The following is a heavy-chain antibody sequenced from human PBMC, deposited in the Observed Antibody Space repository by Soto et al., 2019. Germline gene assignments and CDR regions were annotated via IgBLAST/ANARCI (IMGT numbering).Heavy chain of an antibody. Sequence: QAHLEQSGAELKRPGASVKVSCKASGYTFSDFDINWLRQASGQGPEWMGWMNAKSGDTFFAQRFQGKFNMTWDTSLSTAYMEVDSLTSDDTAIYYCARGNPFNYAGFDVWGQGTTVAVSS. CDR3: ARGNPFNYAGFDV. CDR1: GYTFSDFD. CDR2: MNAKSGDT. J-gene: IGHJ6*02. V-gene: IGHV1-8*01. D-gene: IGHD3-16*01.